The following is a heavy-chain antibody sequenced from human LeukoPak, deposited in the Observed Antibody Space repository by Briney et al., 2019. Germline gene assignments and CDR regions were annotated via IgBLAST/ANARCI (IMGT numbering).Heavy chain of an antibody. J-gene: IGHJ4*02. D-gene: IGHD3-22*01. CDR3: AKDKQGGDYYDSSGSFDY. V-gene: IGHV3-9*01. Sequence: GGSLRLSCAASGFSFSIYAMSWVRQAPGKGLEWVSGISWSSGSIGYADSVKGRFTISRDNAKNSLYLQMNSLRAEDTALYYCAKDKQGGDYYDSSGSFDYWGQGTLVTVSS. CDR2: ISWSSGSI. CDR1: GFSFSIYA.